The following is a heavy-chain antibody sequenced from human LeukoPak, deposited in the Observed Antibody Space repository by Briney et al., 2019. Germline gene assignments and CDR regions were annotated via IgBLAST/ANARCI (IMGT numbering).Heavy chain of an antibody. CDR1: GDTFSIYA. J-gene: IGHJ3*02. CDR3: ARDTPHYYGSGSYVLDAFDI. V-gene: IGHV1-69*13. D-gene: IGHD3-10*01. CDR2: IIPIFGTA. Sequence: ASVKVSCKASGDTFSIYAISWVRQAPGQGLEWMGGIIPIFGTANYAQKFQGRVTITADESTSTAYMELSSLRSEDTAVYYCARDTPHYYGSGSYVLDAFDIWGQGTMVTVSS.